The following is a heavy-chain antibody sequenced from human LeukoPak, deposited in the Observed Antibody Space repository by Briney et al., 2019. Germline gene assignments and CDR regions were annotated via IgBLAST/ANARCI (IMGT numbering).Heavy chain of an antibody. CDR1: AGTISSDIYY. CDR3: ARAFIRNLIWLDP. Sequence: SETLSLTCTVSAGTISSDIYYWSSIRQPPGKVLELIGYIYDSGSTNYNPSLKSRVTISVDTSKNQFSLKLSSVTAADTAVYYCARAFIRNLIWLDPWGQGTLVTVSS. CDR2: IYDSGST. V-gene: IGHV4-61*01. J-gene: IGHJ5*02. D-gene: IGHD2-21*01.